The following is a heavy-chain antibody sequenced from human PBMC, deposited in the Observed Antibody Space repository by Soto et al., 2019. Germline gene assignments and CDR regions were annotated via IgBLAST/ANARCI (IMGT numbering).Heavy chain of an antibody. CDR1: GYTFTSYY. D-gene: IGHD4-17*01. V-gene: IGHV1-46*01. J-gene: IGHJ6*02. CDR3: GRDTAPSDV. Sequence: ASVKVSCKASGYTFTSYYMHWVRQAPGQGLEWMGIINPSGGSTSYAQKFQGRVTITRDTSASTAYMELSSLRSEDTAVYYCGRDTAPSDVWGQGTTVTVSS. CDR2: INPSGGST.